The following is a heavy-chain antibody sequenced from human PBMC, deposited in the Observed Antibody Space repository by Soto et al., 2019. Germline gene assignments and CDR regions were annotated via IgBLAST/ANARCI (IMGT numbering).Heavy chain of an antibody. CDR1: GFTFGDYA. Sequence: GGSLRLSCTASGFTFGDYAMSWFRQAPGKGLEWVGFIRSKAYGGTTEYAASVKGRFTISRDDSKSIAYLQMNSLKTEDTAVYYCSPYDFWSGPRSDYRGQRTLVTVSS. J-gene: IGHJ4*02. CDR2: IRSKAYGGTT. V-gene: IGHV3-49*03. D-gene: IGHD3-3*01. CDR3: SPYDFWSGPRSDY.